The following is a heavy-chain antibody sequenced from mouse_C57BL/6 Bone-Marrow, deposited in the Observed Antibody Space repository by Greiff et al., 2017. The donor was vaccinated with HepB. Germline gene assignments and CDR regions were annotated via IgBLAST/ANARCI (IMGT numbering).Heavy chain of an antibody. J-gene: IGHJ3*01. CDR2: INYDGSST. CDR3: ARVDHSFAY. Sequence: EVMLVESEGGLVQPGSSMKLSCTASGFTFSDYYMAWVRQVPEKGLEWVANINYDGSSTYYLDSLKSRFIISRDNAKNILYLQMSSLKSEDTATYYCARVDHSFAYWGQGTLVTVSA. CDR1: GFTFSDYY. V-gene: IGHV5-16*01.